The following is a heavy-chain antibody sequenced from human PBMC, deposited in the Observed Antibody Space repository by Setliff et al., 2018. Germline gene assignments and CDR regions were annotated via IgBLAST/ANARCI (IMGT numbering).Heavy chain of an antibody. D-gene: IGHD3-10*01. CDR3: ARVSSYGSGSYYYYYYGMDV. Sequence: SETLSLTCTVSGGSISSGDYYWSWVRQPPGKGLEWIGSIYYSGSTYYKPSLKSRVTISVDTSKNQFSLKLSSVTAADTAVYYCARVSSYGSGSYYYYYYGMDVWGQGTTVTVSS. V-gene: IGHV4-39*07. J-gene: IGHJ6*02. CDR1: GGSISSGDYY. CDR2: IYYSGST.